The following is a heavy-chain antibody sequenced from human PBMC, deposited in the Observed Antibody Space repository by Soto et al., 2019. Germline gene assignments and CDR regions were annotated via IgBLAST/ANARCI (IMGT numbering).Heavy chain of an antibody. V-gene: IGHV3-13*04. D-gene: IGHD3-22*01. CDR3: ARAIGPTLFDF. Sequence: GGSLRLSCSASGFTFSSYDMHWVRQGPGKGLEWVSAIGTAGDTNYAGSVKGRFTISRENAKNSLYLQMNSLRAGDTAIYFCARAIGPTLFDFWGQGTLVTVSS. CDR1: GFTFSSYD. CDR2: IGTAGDT. J-gene: IGHJ4*02.